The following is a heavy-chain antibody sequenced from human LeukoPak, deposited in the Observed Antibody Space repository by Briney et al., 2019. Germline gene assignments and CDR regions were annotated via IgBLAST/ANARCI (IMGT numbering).Heavy chain of an antibody. D-gene: IGHD2-15*01. CDR2: INSDGSST. CDR3: ARDRSAAQGIFDY. Sequence: GGSLRLSCAASGFTFSSYWMHWVRQAPGKGLVWVSRINSDGSSTRYADSVKGRFTISRDNAKNTLYLQMNSLRAEDTAVYYCARDRSAAQGIFDYWGQGTLVTVSS. J-gene: IGHJ4*02. V-gene: IGHV3-74*01. CDR1: GFTFSSYW.